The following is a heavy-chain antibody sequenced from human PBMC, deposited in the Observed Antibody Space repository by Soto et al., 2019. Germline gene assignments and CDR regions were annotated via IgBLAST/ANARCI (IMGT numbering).Heavy chain of an antibody. CDR3: ARATSVDAC. CDR2: IKQDGSEK. V-gene: IGHV3-7*01. Sequence: EVQLVESGGDLVQPGGSLRLSCAASGFAFSGYWMSWVRQAPGKGLEGVANIKQDGSEKYYVDSVKGRFTISRDNAKNSLYLQMSSLRVEDTAFYYCARATSVDACWGQGTLVTVSS. D-gene: IGHD5-12*01. J-gene: IGHJ4*02. CDR1: GFAFSGYW.